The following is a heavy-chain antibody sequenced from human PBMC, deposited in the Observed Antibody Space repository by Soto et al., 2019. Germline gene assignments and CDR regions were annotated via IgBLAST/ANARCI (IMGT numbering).Heavy chain of an antibody. CDR1: GFSFSSYA. CDR2: ISARGGGS. D-gene: IGHD4-4*01. Sequence: DVQLLESGGGLVQPGGSLRLSCAASGFSFSSYAMVWVRQAPGKGLEWVSVISARGGGSYFGDSVKGRFTISSDNSKNVLSLEMNSLRAEDTAIYFCAKGSIEYSASVDNWGQGTLVLVSS. V-gene: IGHV3-23*01. J-gene: IGHJ4*02. CDR3: AKGSIEYSASVDN.